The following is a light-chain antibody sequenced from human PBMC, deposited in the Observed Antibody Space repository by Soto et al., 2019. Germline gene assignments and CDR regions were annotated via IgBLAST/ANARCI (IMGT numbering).Light chain of an antibody. J-gene: IGKJ1*01. V-gene: IGKV3-15*01. CDR3: QQYSKWPPWT. CDR2: RAS. Sequence: IVMTQSPATLAGSPGETVTLSWRASQSLSGNLAWYQQKPGQAPRLLILRASTRATGVPARFSGRGSGTEFTLTISGLQSEDFAVYDCQQYSKWPPWTFCPGTKVDI. CDR1: QSLSGN.